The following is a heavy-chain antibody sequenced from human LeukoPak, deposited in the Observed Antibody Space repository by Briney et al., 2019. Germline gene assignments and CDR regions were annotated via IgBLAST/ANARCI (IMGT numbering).Heavy chain of an antibody. CDR3: AMRTRWFPYYFDY. J-gene: IGHJ4*02. V-gene: IGHV4-34*01. Sequence: SETLSLTCAVYGGSFSGYYWSWVRQPPGKGLEWIGEINHSGSTNYNPSLKSRVTISVDTSKNQFSLKLSSVTAADTAVYYCAMRTRWFPYYFDYWGQGTLVTVSS. CDR2: INHSGST. CDR1: GGSFSGYY. D-gene: IGHD3-10*01.